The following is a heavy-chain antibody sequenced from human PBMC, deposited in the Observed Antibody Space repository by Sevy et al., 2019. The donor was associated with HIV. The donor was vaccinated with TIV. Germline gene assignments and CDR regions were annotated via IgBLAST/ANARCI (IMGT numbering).Heavy chain of an antibody. CDR2: ISNTGIYI. CDR1: GLTFSSYI. D-gene: IGHD5-18*01. V-gene: IGHV3-21*01. J-gene: IGHJ3*02. CDR3: ARYEEDTTLVNAFDI. Sequence: GGSLRLSCAASGLTFSSYIINWVRQAPGKGLEWVSPISNTGIYIYYADSVKGRFTISRDNAKNSLYLQMNSLRAEDTAVYYCARYEEDTTLVNAFDIWGQWTMVTVSS.